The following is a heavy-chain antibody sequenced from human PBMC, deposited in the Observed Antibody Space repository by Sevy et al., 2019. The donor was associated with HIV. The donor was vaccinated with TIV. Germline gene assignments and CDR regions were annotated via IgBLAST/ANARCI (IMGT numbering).Heavy chain of an antibody. V-gene: IGHV3-30*18. D-gene: IGHD3-9*01. CDR1: GLSVTNNG. J-gene: IGHJ6*02. CDR3: AKDFTGFYGMDV. CDR2: ISYDGINK. Sequence: GGSLRLSCEVSGLSVTNNGMHWVRQAPGKGLEWVAVISYDGINKYYGDSVKGRFIISRDRSKNTLYLQINILRIEDTAVYYCAKDFTGFYGMDVWGQGTTVTVSS.